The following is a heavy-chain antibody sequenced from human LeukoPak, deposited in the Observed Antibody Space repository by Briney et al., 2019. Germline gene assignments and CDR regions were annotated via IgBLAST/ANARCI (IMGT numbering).Heavy chain of an antibody. Sequence: PSETLSLNCTVSGGSISGYYWSWLRQPPGKGLEWIGYRYYSGGSNYNPSLKNRVTISVDTSKNQFSLKMSSVTSADTAVYYCATASGSGSNWYFDVWGRGTLVTVSS. CDR2: RYYSGGS. D-gene: IGHD3-10*01. J-gene: IGHJ2*01. V-gene: IGHV4-59*01. CDR3: ATASGSGSNWYFDV. CDR1: GGSISGYY.